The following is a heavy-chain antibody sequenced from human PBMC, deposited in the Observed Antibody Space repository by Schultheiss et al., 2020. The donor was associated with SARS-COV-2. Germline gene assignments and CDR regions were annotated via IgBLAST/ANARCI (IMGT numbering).Heavy chain of an antibody. Sequence: SETLSLTCTVSGGSISSGSYYWSWIRQPPGKGLEWIGYIYYSGSTYYNPSLKSRVTISVDTSKNQFSLKLSSVTAADTAVYYCAREDLQAFYYYGMDVWGQGTTVTVSS. D-gene: IGHD5-24*01. CDR3: AREDLQAFYYYGMDV. CDR1: GGSISSGSYY. J-gene: IGHJ6*02. V-gene: IGHV4-39*07. CDR2: IYYSGST.